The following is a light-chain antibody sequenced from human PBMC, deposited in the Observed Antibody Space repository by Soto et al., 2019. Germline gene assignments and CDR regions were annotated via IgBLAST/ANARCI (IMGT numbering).Light chain of an antibody. V-gene: IGKV3-20*01. CDR2: GAS. Sequence: EIVLTQSPGTLSLSPGERASLSCRASQSVRSSYLAWYQRKPGQAPRLLIYGASSRATGIPDRFSGSGSGTDFTLTISRLEPEDFAVYYCQQYGDSPWTFGQGTKVEIK. CDR3: QQYGDSPWT. CDR1: QSVRSSY. J-gene: IGKJ1*01.